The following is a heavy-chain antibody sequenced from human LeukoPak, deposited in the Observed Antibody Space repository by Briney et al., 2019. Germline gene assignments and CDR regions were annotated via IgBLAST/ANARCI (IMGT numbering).Heavy chain of an antibody. V-gene: IGHV3-23*01. Sequence: GGSLRLSCVASGFTFSTYAMNWVRQAPGKGLEWLSGISASGGTTYYADSVKGRFTISRDNSKDTLYLQMNSLRAEDTAVYFCAKDTCSGGNCYFPFDFWGQGTLVTVSS. CDR1: GFTFSTYA. J-gene: IGHJ4*02. D-gene: IGHD2-15*01. CDR3: AKDTCSGGNCYFPFDF. CDR2: ISASGGTT.